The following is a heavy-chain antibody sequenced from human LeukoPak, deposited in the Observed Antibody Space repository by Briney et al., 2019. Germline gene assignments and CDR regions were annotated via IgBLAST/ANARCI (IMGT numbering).Heavy chain of an antibody. CDR1: GYTFTSYD. Sequence: ASVRVSCKASGYTFTSYDINWVRQAAGQGLEWMGWMNPNSGNTGYAQKFQGRVTMTRNTSISTAYMELSSLRSEDTAVYYCARRRFGELLRYYYGMDVWGQGTTVTVSS. CDR2: MNPNSGNT. J-gene: IGHJ6*02. D-gene: IGHD3-10*01. CDR3: ARRRFGELLRYYYGMDV. V-gene: IGHV1-8*01.